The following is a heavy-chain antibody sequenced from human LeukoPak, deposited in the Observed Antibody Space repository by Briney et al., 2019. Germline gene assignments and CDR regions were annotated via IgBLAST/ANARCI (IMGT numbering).Heavy chain of an antibody. CDR3: ARRPGGRRSPTDY. D-gene: IGHD2-15*01. V-gene: IGHV5-51*01. CDR1: GYSFTGYW. J-gene: IGHJ4*02. CDR2: IYPGDSDI. Sequence: GESLKISCKGSGYSFTGYWIGWVRQMPGKGLECMGIIYPGDSDIKYSPSFQGQITISADKSISTAYLQWSSLKASDTAMYYCARRPGGRRSPTDYWGQGTLVTVSS.